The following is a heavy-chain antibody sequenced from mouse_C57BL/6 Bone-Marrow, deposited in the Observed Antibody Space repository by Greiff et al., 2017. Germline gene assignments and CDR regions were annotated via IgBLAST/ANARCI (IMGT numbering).Heavy chain of an antibody. V-gene: IGHV5-2*03. D-gene: IGHD2-4*01. CDR2: INSAGGST. CDR1: EYEFPSHD. Sequence: VTVEESGGGLVQPGESLQLSCESNEYEFPSHDMSWVRKTPEKRLELVAAINSAGGSTYYPDTMERRFIISRYNTQKTLYLQMSSLRSEDTALYDGARWGPYDYPGAYWGQGTLVTGSA. CDR3: ARWGPYDYPGAY. J-gene: IGHJ3*01.